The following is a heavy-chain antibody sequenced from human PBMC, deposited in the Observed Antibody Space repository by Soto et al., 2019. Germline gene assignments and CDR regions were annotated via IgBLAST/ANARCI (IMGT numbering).Heavy chain of an antibody. Sequence: ASVKVSCKASGYTFPGYYIHWVRQAPGQGLECMGLINPNTGGTEYAQEFQGRVAMTRDTSISTAYMELSWLTSDDTAIYYCARSTSTIGARLDSWGQGTLVTVSS. V-gene: IGHV1-2*02. CDR2: INPNTGGT. D-gene: IGHD6-6*01. CDR3: ARSTSTIGARLDS. CDR1: GYTFPGYY. J-gene: IGHJ4*02.